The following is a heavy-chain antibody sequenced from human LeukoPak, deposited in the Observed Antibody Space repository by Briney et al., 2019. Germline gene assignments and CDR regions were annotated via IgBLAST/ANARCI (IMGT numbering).Heavy chain of an antibody. CDR3: ARIAVLARFDP. CDR2: IFSNDEK. J-gene: IGHJ5*02. Sequence: SGPVLVKPTEALTLTCTVSGFSLSNARMGVSWIRQPPGKALEWLAHIFSNDEKSHSTSLKSRLTISKDTSKSQVVLTMTNMDPVDTATYYCARIAVLARFDPWGQGTLVTVSS. CDR1: GFSLSNARMG. V-gene: IGHV2-26*01. D-gene: IGHD3-3*02.